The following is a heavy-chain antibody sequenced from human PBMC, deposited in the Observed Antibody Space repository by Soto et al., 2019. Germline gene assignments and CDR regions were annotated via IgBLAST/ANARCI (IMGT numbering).Heavy chain of an antibody. D-gene: IGHD3-22*01. CDR3: ALRSMAVVPEY. CDR2: LYYGRSA. CDR1: GDSISSYY. V-gene: IGHV4-59*01. J-gene: IGHJ4*02. Sequence: QVQLQESGPGLVKPSETLSLTCAVSGDSISSYYCMWIRQTPGKGLESIGYLYYGRSANYNPSLKSRVTLSVDTSTNQCSLTLSSMTAADTDVYYCALRSMAVVPEYWGQGTLVTVSS.